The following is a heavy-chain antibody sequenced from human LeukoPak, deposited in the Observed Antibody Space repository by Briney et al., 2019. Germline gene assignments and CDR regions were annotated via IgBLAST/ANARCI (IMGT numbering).Heavy chain of an antibody. CDR3: ATGYDFGFDP. CDR2: IYSGGTI. V-gene: IGHV3-53*01. CDR1: RFTVSSNY. J-gene: IGHJ5*02. Sequence: GGSLRLSCAASRFTVSSNYMSRVRQAPGKGLEWVSIIYSGGTIHYADSVKGRFIISRDNTKNTLYLQMNSLRAEDTAVYYCATGYDFGFDPWGQGTLVTVSS. D-gene: IGHD5-12*01.